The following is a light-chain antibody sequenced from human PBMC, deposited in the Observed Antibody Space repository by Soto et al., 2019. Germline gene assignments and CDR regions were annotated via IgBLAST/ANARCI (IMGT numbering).Light chain of an antibody. CDR1: LNVNSY. Sequence: VLTTSPSTLSLSPGERATLSCMASLNVNSYLAWYQQKPGQAPRLLIYDASNRAAGIPARFSGSGSGTDFTLTISSLEPEDFAIYYCQQRQYWPPITFGQGTRLEIK. V-gene: IGKV3-11*01. CDR2: DAS. CDR3: QQRQYWPPIT. J-gene: IGKJ5*01.